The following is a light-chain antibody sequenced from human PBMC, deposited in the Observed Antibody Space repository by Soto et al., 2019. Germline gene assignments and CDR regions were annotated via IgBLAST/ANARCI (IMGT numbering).Light chain of an antibody. J-gene: IGKJ5*01. CDR1: QSVSRN. CDR3: QQYSNWPT. CDR2: GAS. Sequence: VLTPPPATLPLSPGETATLSFRASQSVSRNLAWYQQRPGQAPRLLISGASTRATGIAARFSGSGSGREFTLTISSLQSEDSALYYCQQYSNWPTFGQGTRLEIK. V-gene: IGKV3-15*01.